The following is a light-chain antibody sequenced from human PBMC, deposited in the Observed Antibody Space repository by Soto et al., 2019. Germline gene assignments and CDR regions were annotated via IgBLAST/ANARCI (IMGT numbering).Light chain of an antibody. J-gene: IGLJ3*02. CDR3: MLYLGGGLVV. CDR1: SGSVSTTYY. V-gene: IGLV8-61*01. CDR2: STN. Sequence: QTVVTQEPSFSVSPGGTVTLTCGLTSGSVSTTYYPSWYQQTPGQAPRTLIYSTNTRSSGVPDRFSGSILGNKAALTFTGAQADDESDYHCMLYLGGGLVVFGGGTKLTVL.